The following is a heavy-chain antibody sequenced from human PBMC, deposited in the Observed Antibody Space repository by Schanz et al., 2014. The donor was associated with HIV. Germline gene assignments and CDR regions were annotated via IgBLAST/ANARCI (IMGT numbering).Heavy chain of an antibody. J-gene: IGHJ6*02. Sequence: QVQLVQSGAEVKKPGASVKVSCKASGYTFTGYYMHWVRQAPGQGLEWMGWINPSSGGTNYAQKFQGRVTMTRDTSISTAYMELRRLRSDDTAVYFCARAAFSSEYYYGMDVWGQGTTVTVSS. D-gene: IGHD3-3*02. CDR3: ARAAFSSEYYYGMDV. CDR1: GYTFTGYY. CDR2: INPSSGGT. V-gene: IGHV1-2*02.